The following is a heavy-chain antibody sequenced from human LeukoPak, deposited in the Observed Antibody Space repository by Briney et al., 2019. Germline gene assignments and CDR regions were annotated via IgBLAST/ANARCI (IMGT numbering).Heavy chain of an antibody. Sequence: SETLSLTCTVSGGSISSSSYYWGWIRQPPGNGLEWIGSIYDSGSIYYNPSLKSRLTISEDTSKNQFSLKMNSVTAADTAVYYCARTYSSGWGYSYYYMDVWGKGTTVTVSS. CDR3: ARTYSSGWGYSYYYMDV. CDR2: IYDSGSI. J-gene: IGHJ6*03. V-gene: IGHV4-39*01. CDR1: GGSISSSSYY. D-gene: IGHD6-19*01.